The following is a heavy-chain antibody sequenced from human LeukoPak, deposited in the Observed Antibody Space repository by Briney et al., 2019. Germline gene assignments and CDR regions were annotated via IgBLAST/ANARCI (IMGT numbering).Heavy chain of an antibody. CDR1: GFTFSNYA. CDR3: AHRYCAGGAGISGTSCPSYFDY. V-gene: IGHV3-23*01. Sequence: QPGGSLRLSCAASGFTFSNYAMSWVRQAPGKGLEWVSAISGSGGSTYYADSVRGRFTVSRDNSKNTLYLQMNSLRDEDTAVYYCAHRYCAGGAGISGTSCPSYFDYWGQGTLVTVSS. CDR2: ISGSGGST. D-gene: IGHD2-2*01. J-gene: IGHJ4*02.